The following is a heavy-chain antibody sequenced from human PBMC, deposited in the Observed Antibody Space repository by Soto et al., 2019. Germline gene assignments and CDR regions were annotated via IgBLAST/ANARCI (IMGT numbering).Heavy chain of an antibody. J-gene: IGHJ4*02. D-gene: IGHD2-21*01. Sequence: QVQLQQWRAGLLKPSETLSLTCAVYGGSFSGYYWSWIRQPPGKGLEWIGEINHSGSTNYNPSLKSRVTISVDTSKNQFSLKLSSVTAADTAVYYCARAMVVVRDFDYWGQGTLVTVSS. CDR1: GGSFSGYY. V-gene: IGHV4-34*01. CDR3: ARAMVVVRDFDY. CDR2: INHSGST.